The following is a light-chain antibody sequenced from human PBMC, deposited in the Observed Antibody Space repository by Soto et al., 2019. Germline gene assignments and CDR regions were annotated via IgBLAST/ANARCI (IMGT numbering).Light chain of an antibody. Sequence: EIVMTQSPATLSVSPGERATLSCRASQAVGSNLAWYQHKPGQAPRLLIYGASTRATGIPARFSGSGSGTDFTLTISSLQSEDFALYYCQQYHNWPPLTFGGGTKVEIK. J-gene: IGKJ4*01. CDR2: GAS. CDR1: QAVGSN. CDR3: QQYHNWPPLT. V-gene: IGKV3-15*01.